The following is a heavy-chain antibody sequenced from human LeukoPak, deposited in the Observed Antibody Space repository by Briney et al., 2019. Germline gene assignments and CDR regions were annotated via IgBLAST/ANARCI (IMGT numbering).Heavy chain of an antibody. V-gene: IGHV3-7*01. CDR2: IQKDGSEK. D-gene: IGHD1-1*01. CDR3: ARXEAGTGGY. J-gene: IGHJ4*02. Sequence: PGGSLRLSCTASGFTFSNYWMSWVRQAPGKGLEWVANIQKDGSEKYFVDSVRGRFSISRDNVKNSVYLQMNSLTGEDTAVYYCARXEAGTGGYWGQGTLVTVSS. CDR1: GFTFSNYW.